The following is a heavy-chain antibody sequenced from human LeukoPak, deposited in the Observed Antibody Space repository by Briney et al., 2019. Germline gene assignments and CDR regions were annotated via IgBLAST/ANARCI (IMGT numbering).Heavy chain of an antibody. J-gene: IGHJ6*02. CDR3: ASRNTVAGRRSGWYGMDV. CDR1: GYTFTSYA. CDR2: INAGNGNT. V-gene: IGHV1-3*01. D-gene: IGHD6-19*01. Sequence: ASVKVSCKASGYTFTSYAMHWVRQAPGQRLEWMGWINAGNGNTKYSQRFQGRVTITRDTSTSTVYMELSSLRSEDTAVYYCASRNTVAGRRSGWYGMDVWGQGTTVTVSS.